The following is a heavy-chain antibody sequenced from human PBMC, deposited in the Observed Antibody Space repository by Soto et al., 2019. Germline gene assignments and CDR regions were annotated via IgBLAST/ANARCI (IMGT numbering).Heavy chain of an antibody. V-gene: IGHV4-59*01. CDR1: GGSISSYY. J-gene: IGHJ4*02. Sequence: SETLSLTCTVSGGSISSYYWSWIRQPPGKGLEWIGYIYYSGSTNYNPSLKSRVTISVDTSKNQFSLKLSSVTAADTAVYYCARVGYTHYFDYWGQGTLVTVSS. D-gene: IGHD1-1*01. CDR2: IYYSGST. CDR3: ARVGYTHYFDY.